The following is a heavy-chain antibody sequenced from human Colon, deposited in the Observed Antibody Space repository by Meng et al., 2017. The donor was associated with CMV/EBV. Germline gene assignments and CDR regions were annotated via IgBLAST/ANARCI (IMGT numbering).Heavy chain of an antibody. D-gene: IGHD6-19*01. CDR2: IYPVLGVK. CDR1: GDTFNNFV. V-gene: IGHV1-69*04. J-gene: IGHJ4*02. Sequence: SVKVSCKASGDTFNNFVFNWIRQAPGQGLEWMGSIYPVLGVKHYAQRFRGRVTISADKSTSTAYMELSSVRSDDTAVLYCATGDLRNSTGAYYFDSRGQGTLVTVSS. CDR3: ATGDLRNSTGAYYFDS.